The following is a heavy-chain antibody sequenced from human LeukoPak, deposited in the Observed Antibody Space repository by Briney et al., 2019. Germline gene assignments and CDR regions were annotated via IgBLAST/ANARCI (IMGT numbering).Heavy chain of an antibody. CDR2: ISAYNGNT. CDR3: ARAPPPFDY. CDR1: GYTFTGYY. V-gene: IGHV1-18*04. Sequence: ASVKVSCKASGYTFTGYYMHWLRQAPGQGLEWMGWISAYNGNTNYAQKLQGRVTTTTDTSTSTAYMELRSLRSDDTAVYYCARAPPPFDYWGQGTLVTVSS. J-gene: IGHJ4*02.